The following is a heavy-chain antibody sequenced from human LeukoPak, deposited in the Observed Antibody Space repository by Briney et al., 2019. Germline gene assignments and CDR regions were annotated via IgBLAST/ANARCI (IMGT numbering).Heavy chain of an antibody. Sequence: PSETLSLTCTVSGGSISSSDYYWGWIRQPPGKGLEWIGSISYSGNTYYNPSLKSRVTISVDTSKNQFSLKLSSVTAADTAVYYCARRLAYDILTVFDPWGQGTLVTVSS. CDR3: ARRLAYDILTVFDP. CDR2: ISYSGNT. V-gene: IGHV4-39*01. D-gene: IGHD3-9*01. CDR1: GGSISSSDYY. J-gene: IGHJ5*02.